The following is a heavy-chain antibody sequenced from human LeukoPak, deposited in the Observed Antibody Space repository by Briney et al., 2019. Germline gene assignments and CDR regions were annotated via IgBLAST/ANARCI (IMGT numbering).Heavy chain of an antibody. V-gene: IGHV4-34*01. CDR1: GGSFSGYY. CDR3: AKDGGTSYYRRYGWGSFAN. Sequence: KPSETLSLTCAVYGGSFSGYYWSWIRQPPGKGLEWIGEINHSGSTNYNPSLKSRVTISVDTSKNQFSLKLSSVTAADTAVYYCAKDGGTSYYRRYGWGSFANWGQGTLVTVSS. CDR2: INHSGST. J-gene: IGHJ4*02. D-gene: IGHD3-10*01.